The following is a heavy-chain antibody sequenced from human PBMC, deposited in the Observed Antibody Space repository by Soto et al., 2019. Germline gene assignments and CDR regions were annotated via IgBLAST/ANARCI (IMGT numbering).Heavy chain of an antibody. J-gene: IGHJ5*02. Sequence: PSETLSLTCTVSGGSINSYHWSWIRQPPGKGLEWIGDISYSGSTNYNPSLKSRVTISVDTSKNQFSLKLSSVTAADTAVYYCARKGLMVRGVVGRLGWFDPWGQGTLVTVS. CDR3: ARKGLMVRGVVGRLGWFDP. CDR2: ISYSGST. V-gene: IGHV4-59*12. D-gene: IGHD3-10*01. CDR1: GGSINSYH.